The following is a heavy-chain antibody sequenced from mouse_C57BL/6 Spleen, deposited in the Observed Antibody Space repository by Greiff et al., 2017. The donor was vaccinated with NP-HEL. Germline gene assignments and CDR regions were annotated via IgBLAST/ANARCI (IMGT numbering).Heavy chain of an antibody. J-gene: IGHJ3*01. V-gene: IGHV5-17*01. CDR3: ARGRLFAY. CDR1: GFTFSDYG. CDR2: ISSGSSTI. Sequence: EVKLMESGGGLVKPGGSLKLSCAASGFTFSDYGMHWVRQAPEQGLEWVAYISSGSSTIYYADTVKGRFTISRDNAKNTLFLQMTSLRSEDTAMYYCARGRLFAYWGQGTRVTVSA.